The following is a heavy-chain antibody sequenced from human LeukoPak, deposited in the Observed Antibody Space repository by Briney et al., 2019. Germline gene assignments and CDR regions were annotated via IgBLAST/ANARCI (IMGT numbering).Heavy chain of an antibody. J-gene: IGHJ4*02. D-gene: IGHD3-22*01. CDR2: INPNSGGT. V-gene: IGHV1-2*02. Sequence: VASVKVSCKSSGYTFTVYYMHWVRQAPGQGLEWMGWINPNSGGTNYAQKFQGRVTMTRDTSISTAYMELSRLRSDDTAVYYCARESSGYANDYWGQGTLVTVSS. CDR3: ARESSGYANDY. CDR1: GYTFTVYY.